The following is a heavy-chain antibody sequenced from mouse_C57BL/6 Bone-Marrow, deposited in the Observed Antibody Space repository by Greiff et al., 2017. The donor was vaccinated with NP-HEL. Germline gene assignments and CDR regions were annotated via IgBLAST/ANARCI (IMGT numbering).Heavy chain of an antibody. Sequence: QVQLQQPGAELVMPGASVKLSCKASGYTFTSYWMHWVKQRPGQGLEWIGEIDPSDSYTNYNQKFKGKSTLTVDKSSSTAYMQLSSLTSEDSAVYYCAIRDSSGYLYYFDYWGQGTTLTVSS. V-gene: IGHV1-69*01. J-gene: IGHJ2*01. D-gene: IGHD3-2*02. CDR1: GYTFTSYW. CDR3: AIRDSSGYLYYFDY. CDR2: IDPSDSYT.